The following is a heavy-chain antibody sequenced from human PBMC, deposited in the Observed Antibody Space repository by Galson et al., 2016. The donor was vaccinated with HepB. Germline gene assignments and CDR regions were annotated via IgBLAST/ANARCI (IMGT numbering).Heavy chain of an antibody. D-gene: IGHD2-2*01. J-gene: IGHJ6*02. CDR2: ISTNSGST. V-gene: IGHV1-18*01. CDR1: GYTFSSKG. CDR3: ARGGYCGSTRCRYYFYYSGMDV. Sequence: QSGAEVKQPGASVKVSCKPSGYTFSSKGISWVRQAPGQGLEWMGWISTNSGSTSYAQRFQGRVTMTRDTSTSTVYMELSNLRSEDTAVYYCARGGYCGSTRCRYYFYYSGMDVWGHGTTVTVSS.